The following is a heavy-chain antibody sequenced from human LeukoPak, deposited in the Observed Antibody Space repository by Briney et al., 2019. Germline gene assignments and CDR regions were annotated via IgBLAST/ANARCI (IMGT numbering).Heavy chain of an antibody. Sequence: SETLSLTCTVSRGSISSYYWSWIRQPAGKGLEWIGRIYTSGSTYYNPSLKSRVTISVDTSKNQFSLKLSSVTAADTAVYYCARSVEGYCSGGSCYSYYYYMDVWGKGTTVTVSS. J-gene: IGHJ6*03. V-gene: IGHV4-4*07. D-gene: IGHD2-15*01. CDR2: IYTSGST. CDR3: ARSVEGYCSGGSCYSYYYYMDV. CDR1: RGSISSYY.